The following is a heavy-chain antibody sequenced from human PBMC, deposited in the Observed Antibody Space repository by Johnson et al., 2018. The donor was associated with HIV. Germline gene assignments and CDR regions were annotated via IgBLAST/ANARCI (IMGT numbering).Heavy chain of an antibody. CDR3: ARDLSLVGGWSPFAI. V-gene: IGHV3-30-3*01. J-gene: IGHJ3*02. CDR2: ISYEGSNK. D-gene: IGHD6-19*01. Sequence: QVQLVESGGGVVQPGRSLRLSCAASGFTFSSYAMHWVRQAPGTGREWVAVISYEGSNKNYAESVKGRCTISRDNSKHTLYLQMNSLRAEDTAVYYCARDLSLVGGWSPFAIWGQGTMVTVSS. CDR1: GFTFSSYA.